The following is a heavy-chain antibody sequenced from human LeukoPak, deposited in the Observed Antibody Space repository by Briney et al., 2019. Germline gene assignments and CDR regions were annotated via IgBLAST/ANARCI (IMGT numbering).Heavy chain of an antibody. D-gene: IGHD6-13*01. CDR3: ARQGSSWSAFDY. J-gene: IGHJ4*02. CDR2: IIPIFGTA. Sequence: SVKVSCKASGGTFSSYAISWVRQAPGQGLEWMGGIIPIFGTANYAQKSQGRVTITADESTSTAYMELSSLRSEDTAVYYCARQGSSWSAFDYWGQGTLVTVSS. V-gene: IGHV1-69*13. CDR1: GGTFSSYA.